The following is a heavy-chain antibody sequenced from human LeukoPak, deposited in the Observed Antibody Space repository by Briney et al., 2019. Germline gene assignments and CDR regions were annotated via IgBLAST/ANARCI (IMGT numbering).Heavy chain of an antibody. CDR1: GESLSKYY. V-gene: IGHV4-34*01. Sequence: SETLSLTCAGYGESLSKYYWTWLPQSPGKGLEWIGEINHRGSTNHNPSLRSRVTLSVDTSKHQFSLKLTSVTAADAAVYYCASSVGSTDYWGQGTLVTVSS. D-gene: IGHD1-26*01. CDR3: ASSVGSTDY. CDR2: INHRGST. J-gene: IGHJ4*02.